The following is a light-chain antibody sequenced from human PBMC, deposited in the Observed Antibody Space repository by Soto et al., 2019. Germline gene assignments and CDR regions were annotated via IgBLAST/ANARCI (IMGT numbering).Light chain of an antibody. CDR3: SSYASSSIFSFV. V-gene: IGLV2-8*01. CDR2: EVT. CDR1: SSDVGGYNY. Sequence: QSALTQPTSASGSPGQSVTISCTGTSSDVGGYNYVSWYQQYPGKAPKLMIYEVTKRPSGVTDPFSGSKSGNTASLTVSRLRVEDEDDSDCSSYASSSIFSFVFGGGTQLTVL. J-gene: IGLJ3*02.